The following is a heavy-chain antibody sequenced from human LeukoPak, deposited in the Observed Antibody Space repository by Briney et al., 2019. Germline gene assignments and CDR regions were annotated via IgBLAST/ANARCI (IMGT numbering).Heavy chain of an antibody. J-gene: IGHJ4*02. V-gene: IGHV4-39*01. D-gene: IGHD3/OR15-3a*01. Sequence: SETLSLTCTVSGVSISSSNSYWGWIRQPPGKGLEWISSIYYSGNTYYNASLKSQVSISIDTSKNQFSLRLTSVTAADTAVYYCARQTGSGLFILPGGQGTLVTVSS. CDR2: IYYSGNT. CDR3: ARQTGSGLFILP. CDR1: GVSISSSNSY.